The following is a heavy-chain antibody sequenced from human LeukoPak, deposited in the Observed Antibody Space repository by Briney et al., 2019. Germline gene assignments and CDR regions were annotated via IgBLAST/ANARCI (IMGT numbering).Heavy chain of an antibody. D-gene: IGHD3-22*01. CDR1: GGTFSRYA. CDR3: ARAKYYYDSSGCSELDY. J-gene: IGHJ4*02. CDR2: IIPIFGTA. Sequence: ASVKVSCKASGGTFSRYAISWVRQAPGQGLEWMGGIIPIFGTANYAQKFQGRVTITADESTSTAYMELSSLRSEDTAVYYCARAKYYYDSSGCSELDYWGQGTLVTVSS. V-gene: IGHV1-69*13.